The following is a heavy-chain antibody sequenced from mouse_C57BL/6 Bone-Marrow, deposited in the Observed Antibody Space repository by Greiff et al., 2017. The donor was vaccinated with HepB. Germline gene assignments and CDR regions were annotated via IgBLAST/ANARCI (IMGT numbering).Heavy chain of an antibody. CDR3: ARGANWDVYYFDY. CDR2: INPSSGYT. CDR1: GYTFTSYT. Sequence: VQLQQSGAELARPGASVKMSCKASGYTFTSYTMHWVKQRPGQGLEWIGYINPSSGYTKYNQKFKDKATLTADKSSSTAYMQLSSRTSEDSAVYYSARGANWDVYYFDYWGQGTTLTVSS. V-gene: IGHV1-4*01. D-gene: IGHD4-1*01. J-gene: IGHJ2*01.